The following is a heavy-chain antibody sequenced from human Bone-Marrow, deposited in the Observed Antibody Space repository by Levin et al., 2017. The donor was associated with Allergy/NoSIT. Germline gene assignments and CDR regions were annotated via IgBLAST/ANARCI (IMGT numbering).Heavy chain of an antibody. V-gene: IGHV3-21*01. J-gene: IGHJ5*02. CDR3: ARGLEYSGLP. Sequence: GGSLRLSCAASGFTFSSYSMNWVRQAPGKGLNWVSSITSSSSYIYYADSVKGRFTITRDNAKNSLYLQMNSLRAEDTAVYYCARGLEYSGLPWGQGTLVIVSS. CDR2: ITSSSSYI. D-gene: IGHD5-12*01. CDR1: GFTFSSYS.